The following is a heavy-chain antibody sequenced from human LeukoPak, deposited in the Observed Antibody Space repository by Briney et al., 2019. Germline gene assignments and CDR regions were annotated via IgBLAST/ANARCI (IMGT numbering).Heavy chain of an antibody. D-gene: IGHD1-26*01. CDR1: GGSISSSSYY. CDR3: ARSLWYSGYM. CDR2: IYYSGST. V-gene: IGHV4-39*01. J-gene: IGHJ4*02. Sequence: PSETLSLTCTVSGGSISSSSYYWGWIRQPPGKGLEWIGSIYYSGSTYYNPSLKSRVTISVDTSKNQFSLKLSSVTAADTAVYYCARSLWYSGYMWGQGTLVTVSS.